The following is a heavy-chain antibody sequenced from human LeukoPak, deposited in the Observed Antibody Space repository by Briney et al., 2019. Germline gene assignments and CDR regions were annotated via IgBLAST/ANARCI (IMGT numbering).Heavy chain of an antibody. D-gene: IGHD3-10*01. CDR2: IKSKTDGGTT. Sequence: GGSLRLSCAASGFTFSNAWMSWVRQAPGKGLEWVGRIKSKTDGGTTDYAAPVKGRFTISRDDSKNTLYLQMNSLKTEDTAVYYCTGVSMVRGVILTYCYYGMDVWGQGTTVTVSS. J-gene: IGHJ6*02. CDR1: GFTFSNAW. CDR3: TGVSMVRGVILTYCYYGMDV. V-gene: IGHV3-15*01.